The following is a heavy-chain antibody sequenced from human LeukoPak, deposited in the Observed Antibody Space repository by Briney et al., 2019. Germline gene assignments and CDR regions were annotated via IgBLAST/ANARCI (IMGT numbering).Heavy chain of an antibody. CDR1: GGTFSSYA. J-gene: IGHJ1*01. D-gene: IGHD2-15*01. CDR3: ARHQRGGSRASFQH. Sequence: SVKVSCKASGGTFSSYAISWVRQAPGQGLEWMGGIIPIFGTANYAQKFQGRVTITADESTSTAYMELSSLRSEDTAVYYCARHQRGGSRASFQHWGQGTLVTVSS. CDR2: IIPIFGTA. V-gene: IGHV1-69*13.